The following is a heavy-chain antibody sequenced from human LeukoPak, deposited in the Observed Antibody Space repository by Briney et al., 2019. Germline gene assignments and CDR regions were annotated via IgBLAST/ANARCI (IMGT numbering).Heavy chain of an antibody. D-gene: IGHD1-7*01. CDR1: GFTFRNYY. Sequence: AGGSLGLSCAASGFTFRNYYLHWVRQAPAKGLEWVAVISLDGNNEYYADSVKGRFSLSRDNSMNTLYLQLNSLRTEDTAMYYCARDLSGHWTYDYWGQGTLVTVSS. V-gene: IGHV3-30-3*01. CDR2: ISLDGNNE. CDR3: ARDLSGHWTYDY. J-gene: IGHJ4*01.